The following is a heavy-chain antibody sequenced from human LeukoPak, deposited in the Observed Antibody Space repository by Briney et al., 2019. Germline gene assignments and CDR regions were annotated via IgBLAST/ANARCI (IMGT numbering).Heavy chain of an antibody. D-gene: IGHD6-13*01. CDR1: GFTFSTYA. CDR3: ARGMGDGYSSSWGADAFDI. V-gene: IGHV3-21*04. J-gene: IGHJ3*02. CDR2: IVSNNNA. Sequence: GGSLRLSCEASGFTFSTYAMSWVRQAPGKGLEWVSGIVSNNNAYYVDSVRGRFTISRDNAKNSLYLQMNSLRAEDTALYYCARGMGDGYSSSWGADAFDIWGQGTMVTVSS.